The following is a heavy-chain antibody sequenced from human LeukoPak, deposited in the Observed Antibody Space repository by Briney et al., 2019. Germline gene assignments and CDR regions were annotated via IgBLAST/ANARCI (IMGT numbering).Heavy chain of an antibody. D-gene: IGHD3-10*01. CDR1: GGSISSYY. J-gene: IGHJ4*02. CDR3: ARGGFGEYGY. V-gene: IGHV4-59*01. CDR2: IYYSGST. Sequence: MSSETLSLTCTVSGGSISSYYWSWIRQPPGKGLKWIGYIYYSGSTNYNPSLKSRVTISVDTSKNQFSLKLSSVPAADTAVYYCARGGFGEYGYWGQGTLVTASS.